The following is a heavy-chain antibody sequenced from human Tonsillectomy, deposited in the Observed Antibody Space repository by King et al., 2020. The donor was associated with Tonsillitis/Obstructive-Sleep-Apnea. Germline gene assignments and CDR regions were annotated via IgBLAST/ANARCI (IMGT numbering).Heavy chain of an antibody. CDR1: GYTFSSYG. J-gene: IGHJ4*02. V-gene: IGHV1-18*01. CDR3: ARDSMSHYYDSSAYYTFAY. CDR2: ISPYNGDT. D-gene: IGHD3-22*01. Sequence: VQLVESGAEVKKPGASVKVSCKASGYTFSSYGISWVRQAPGQGLEWMGWISPYNGDTNYAQKLQGRVTMTTGTSTSTAYMKLRSLRSDDTAVYYCARDSMSHYYDSSAYYTFAYWGQGTLVTVSS.